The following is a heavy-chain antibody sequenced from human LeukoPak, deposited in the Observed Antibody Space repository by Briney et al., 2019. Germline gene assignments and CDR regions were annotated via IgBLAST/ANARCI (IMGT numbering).Heavy chain of an antibody. J-gene: IGHJ4*02. Sequence: PSETLSLTCAVYGGSFSGYYWSWIRQPPGEGLEWIGSIYYSGSTYYNPSLKSRVTISVDTSKNQFSLKLSSVTAADTAVYYCARDSSKYNWSYDYFDYWGQGTLVTVSS. CDR2: IYYSGST. CDR3: ARDSSKYNWSYDYFDY. CDR1: GGSFSGYY. V-gene: IGHV4-34*01. D-gene: IGHD1-7*01.